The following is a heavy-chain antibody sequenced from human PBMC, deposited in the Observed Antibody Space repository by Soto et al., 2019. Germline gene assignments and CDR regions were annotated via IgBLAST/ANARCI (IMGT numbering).Heavy chain of an antibody. CDR1: GFTFSSYA. Sequence: PGGSLRLSCAASGFTFSSYAMSWVRQAPGKGLEWVSAISGSGGSTYYADSVKGRFTISRDNSKNTLYLQMNSLRAEDTAVYYCAKVDVLRYFDWLLENFDYWGQGTLVTVSS. J-gene: IGHJ4*02. CDR2: ISGSGGST. V-gene: IGHV3-23*01. D-gene: IGHD3-9*01. CDR3: AKVDVLRYFDWLLENFDY.